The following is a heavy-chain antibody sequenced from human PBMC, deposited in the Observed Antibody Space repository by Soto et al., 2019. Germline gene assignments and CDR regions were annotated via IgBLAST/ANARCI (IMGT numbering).Heavy chain of an antibody. J-gene: IGHJ4*02. CDR3: AKVRSRYRSTWPFDY. CDR2: ISGSGGST. Sequence: RGSLRLSCAASGFTFSSYAMSWVRQAPGKGLEWVSAISGSGGSTYYADSVKGRFTISRDNSKNTLYLQMNSLRAEDTAVYYCAKVRSRYRSTWPFDYRGQGTLVTVSS. D-gene: IGHD2-2*02. CDR1: GFTFSSYA. V-gene: IGHV3-23*01.